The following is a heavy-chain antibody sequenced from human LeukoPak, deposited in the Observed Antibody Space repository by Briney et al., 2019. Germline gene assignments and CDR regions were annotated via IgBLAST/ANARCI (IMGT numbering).Heavy chain of an antibody. V-gene: IGHV3-15*01. Sequence: PGECLRLSCGAPGFTFTNAWMDSVRQAPGKGVEWVGRIKSKTDGRTSDYAAPVTGSFTVSRDDSKSTLYLEMKSLKTEDTGVYYCSTLWYGAWGQGTLVTVSS. CDR1: GFTFTNAW. D-gene: IGHD3-10*01. CDR3: STLWYGA. CDR2: IKSKTDGRTS. J-gene: IGHJ5*02.